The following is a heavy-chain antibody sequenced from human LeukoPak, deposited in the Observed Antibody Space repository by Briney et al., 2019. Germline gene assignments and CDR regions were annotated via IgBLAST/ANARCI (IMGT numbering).Heavy chain of an antibody. V-gene: IGHV4-4*07. CDR3: ASNSGIAAAESDIHFDY. CDR2: IYTSGST. J-gene: IGHJ4*02. CDR1: GGSISSYY. Sequence: PSETLSLTCTVSGGSISSYYWSWIRQPAGKGLEWIGRIYTSGSTNYNPSLKSRVTISVDTSKNQFSLKLSSVTAADTAVYYCASNSGIAAAESDIHFDYWGQGTLVTVSS. D-gene: IGHD6-13*01.